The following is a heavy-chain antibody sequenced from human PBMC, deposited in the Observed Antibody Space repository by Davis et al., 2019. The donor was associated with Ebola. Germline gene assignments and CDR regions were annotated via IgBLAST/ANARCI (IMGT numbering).Heavy chain of an antibody. CDR2: IYYSGST. V-gene: IGHV4-39*01. J-gene: IGHJ4*02. CDR1: GGSISSSSYY. Sequence: SETLSLTCTVSGGSISSSSYYWGWIRQHPGKGLEWIGYIYYSGSTYYNPSLKSRVTISVDTSKNQFSLKLSSVTAADTAVYYCARHSNSGSYSFDYWGQGTLVTVSS. CDR3: ARHSNSGSYSFDY. D-gene: IGHD1-26*01.